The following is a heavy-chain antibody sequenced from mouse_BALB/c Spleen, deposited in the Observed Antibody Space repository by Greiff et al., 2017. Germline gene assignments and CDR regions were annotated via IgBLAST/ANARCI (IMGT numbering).Heavy chain of an antibody. J-gene: IGHJ4*01. CDR1: GFAFSSYD. CDR2: ISSGGGST. V-gene: IGHV5-12-1*01. CDR3: ARDYDYAMDY. D-gene: IGHD2-4*01. Sequence: DVHLVESGGGLVKPGGSLKLSCAASGFAFSSYDMSWVRQTPEKRLEWVAYISSGGGSTYYPDTVKGRFTISRDNAKNTLYLQMSSLKSEDTAMYYCARDYDYAMDYWGQGTSVTVSS.